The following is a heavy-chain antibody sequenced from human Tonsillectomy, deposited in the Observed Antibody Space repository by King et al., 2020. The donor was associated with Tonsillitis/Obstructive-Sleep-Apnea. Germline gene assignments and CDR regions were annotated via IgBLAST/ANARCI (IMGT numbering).Heavy chain of an antibody. CDR1: GFTFDDYA. J-gene: IGHJ4*02. V-gene: IGHV3-20*04. D-gene: IGHD4-23*01. CDR2: INWNGVST. Sequence: VQLVESGGIVVRPGGSLRLSCAASGFTFDDYAMSWVRQAPGKGLKWFSGINWNGVSTGYADFVKGRFTISRDNANNSLFLQMNSLRAEDTALYYCARDSYGGADYWGQGTLVTVSS. CDR3: ARDSYGGADY.